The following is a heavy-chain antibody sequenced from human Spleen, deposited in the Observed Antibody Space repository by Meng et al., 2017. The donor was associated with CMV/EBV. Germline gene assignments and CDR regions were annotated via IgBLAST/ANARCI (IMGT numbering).Heavy chain of an antibody. V-gene: IGHV3-7*01. CDR1: GFTFSSYW. J-gene: IGHJ4*02. CDR2: IKQDGSEK. Sequence: GESLKISCAASGFTFSSYWMTWVRQAPGKGLEWVANIKQDGSEKYYVDSVKGRFTISRDNAKNSLYLQMNSLRAEDTAVYYCARACSSTSCYLGSVDYWGQGTLVTVSS. D-gene: IGHD2-2*01. CDR3: ARACSSTSCYLGSVDY.